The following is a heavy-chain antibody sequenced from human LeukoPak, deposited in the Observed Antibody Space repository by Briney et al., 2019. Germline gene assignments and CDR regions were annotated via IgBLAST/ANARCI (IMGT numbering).Heavy chain of an antibody. CDR2: IYYSGST. CDR3: ARDGWNDVEAFDI. Sequence: PSQTLSLTCSVSDGAIRSGNYYWNWIRQHPGKGLEWIGYIYYSGSTYYNPSLKSRVTISVDTSKNQFSLKLSSVTAADTAVYYCARDGWNDVEAFDIWGQGTMVTVSS. D-gene: IGHD1-1*01. J-gene: IGHJ3*02. CDR1: DGAIRSGNYY. V-gene: IGHV4-31*03.